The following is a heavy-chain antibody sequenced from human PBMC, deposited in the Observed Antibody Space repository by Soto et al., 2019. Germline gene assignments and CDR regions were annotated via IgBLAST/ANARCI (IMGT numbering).Heavy chain of an antibody. V-gene: IGHV1-46*01. J-gene: IGHJ4*02. D-gene: IGHD5-18*01. CDR1: GYTFTSYY. Sequence: ASVKVSCKASGYTFTSYYMHWVRQAPGQGLEWMGIINPSGGSTSYAQKFQGRVTMTRDTSTSTVYMELSSLRSEDTAVYYCASSHRNQLWFLYWGQGSLVPVSS. CDR2: INPSGGST. CDR3: ASSHRNQLWFLY.